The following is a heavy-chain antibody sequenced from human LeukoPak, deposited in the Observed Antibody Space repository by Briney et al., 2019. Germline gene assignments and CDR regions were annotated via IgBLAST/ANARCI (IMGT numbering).Heavy chain of an antibody. CDR3: ARDGAIAVAGRAAVVNAFDI. CDR2: IYYSGST. CDR1: GGSISSYY. Sequence: PSETLSLTRTVSGGSISSYYWSWIRQPPGKGLEWIGYIYYSGSTNYNPSLKSRVTISVDTSKNQFSLKLSSVTAADTAVYYCARDGAIAVAGRAAVVNAFDIWGQGTMVTVSS. V-gene: IGHV4-59*01. D-gene: IGHD6-19*01. J-gene: IGHJ3*02.